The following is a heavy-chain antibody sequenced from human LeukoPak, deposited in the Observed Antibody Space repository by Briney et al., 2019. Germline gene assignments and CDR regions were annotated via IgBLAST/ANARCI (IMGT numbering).Heavy chain of an antibody. D-gene: IGHD2-8*01. CDR3: ARGRYGRSLMGLDY. CDR2: IYYSGST. J-gene: IGHJ4*02. CDR1: GGSTSSGDYY. V-gene: IGHV4-30-4*01. Sequence: TSETLSLTCTVSGGSTSSGDYYWSWIRQPPGKGLEWIGYIYYSGSTYYNPSLKSRVTISVDTSKNQFSLKLSSVTAADTAVYYCARGRYGRSLMGLDYWGQGTLVTVSS.